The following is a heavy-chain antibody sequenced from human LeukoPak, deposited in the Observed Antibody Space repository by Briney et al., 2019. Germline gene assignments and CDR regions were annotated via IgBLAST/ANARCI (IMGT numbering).Heavy chain of an antibody. J-gene: IGHJ6*03. CDR2: ISGSGDTT. Sequence: PGGSLRLSCAASGSTFSSYAMSWVRQAPGGGLEWVSAISGSGDTTYHADSVKGRYTISRDNSESRLSLQMDSLRAEDTAVYFCAKDTTAWWYHRAYMDVWGKGTTVTVSS. D-gene: IGHD2-15*01. CDR1: GSTFSSYA. CDR3: AKDTTAWWYHRAYMDV. V-gene: IGHV3-23*01.